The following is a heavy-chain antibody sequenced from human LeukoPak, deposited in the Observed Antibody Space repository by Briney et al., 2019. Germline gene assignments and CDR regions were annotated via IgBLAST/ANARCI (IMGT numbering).Heavy chain of an antibody. CDR3: ANFMGVNLRSGNDY. J-gene: IGHJ4*02. CDR1: GFTFSSYA. CDR2: ISGSGGST. D-gene: IGHD3-16*01. Sequence: GGSLRLSCAAPGFTFSSYAMSWVRQAPGKGLEWVSAISGSGGSTYYADSVKGRFTISRDNSKNTLYLQMNSLRAEDTAVYYCANFMGVNLRSGNDYWGQGTLVTVSS. V-gene: IGHV3-23*01.